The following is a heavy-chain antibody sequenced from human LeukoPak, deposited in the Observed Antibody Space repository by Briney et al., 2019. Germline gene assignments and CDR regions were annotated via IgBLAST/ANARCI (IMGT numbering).Heavy chain of an antibody. CDR1: GGSFSGYY. CDR2: INHSGST. D-gene: IGHD1-1*01. CDR3: ARGYWNGLY. V-gene: IGHV4-34*01. Sequence: PSETLSPTCAVYGGSFSGYYWSWIRQPPGKGLEWIGEINHSGSTNYNPSLKSRVTISVDTSKNRFSLKLSSVTAADTAVYYCARGYWNGLYWGQGTLVTVSS. J-gene: IGHJ4*02.